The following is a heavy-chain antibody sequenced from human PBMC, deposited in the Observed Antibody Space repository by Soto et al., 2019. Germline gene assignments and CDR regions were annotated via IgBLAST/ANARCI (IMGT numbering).Heavy chain of an antibody. CDR2: IYHSGSS. J-gene: IGHJ3*02. CDR1: SGSISSSNW. Sequence: QVQLQESGPGLVKPSGTLSLTCAVSSGSISSSNWWSWVRQPPGKGLEWIGEIYHSGSSNYNPSLKRRVTISVDKSKNQFSLKLSSVTAADTAVYYCARDAPDDVYAFDIWGQGTMVTVSS. V-gene: IGHV4-4*02. CDR3: ARDAPDDVYAFDI. D-gene: IGHD3-16*01.